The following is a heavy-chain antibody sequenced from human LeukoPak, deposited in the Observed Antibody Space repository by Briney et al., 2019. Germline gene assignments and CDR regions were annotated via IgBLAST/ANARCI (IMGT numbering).Heavy chain of an antibody. Sequence: ASVKVSCKASGYTFTSYGISWVRQAPGQGLEWMGWISAYNGNTNYAQKLQGRVTMTTDTSTSTAYMELSSLRSEDTAVYYCATSIRGAGDFDYWGQGTLVTVSS. J-gene: IGHJ4*02. CDR1: GYTFTSYG. V-gene: IGHV1-18*01. D-gene: IGHD2/OR15-2a*01. CDR2: ISAYNGNT. CDR3: ATSIRGAGDFDY.